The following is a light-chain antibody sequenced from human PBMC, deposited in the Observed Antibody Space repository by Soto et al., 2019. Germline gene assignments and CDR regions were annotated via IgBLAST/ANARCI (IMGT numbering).Light chain of an antibody. CDR3: QQTYSTPPT. CDR1: KSISTY. CDR2: AAS. Sequence: IQMTQSPSSLSASVGGRVTSTCTASKSISTYLNWYQQKAGLAPKLLIYAASSLQSGVPSRFSGSGSGTDFTLTISSLQPEDFATYYCQQTYSTPPTFGQGTKVDIK. V-gene: IGKV1-39*01. J-gene: IGKJ1*01.